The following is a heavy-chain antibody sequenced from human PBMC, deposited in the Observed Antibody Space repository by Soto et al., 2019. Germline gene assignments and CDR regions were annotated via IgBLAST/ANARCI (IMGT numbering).Heavy chain of an antibody. CDR2: ISWNSGSI. D-gene: IGHD3-16*01. CDR1: GFTFDDYA. V-gene: IGHV3-9*01. Sequence: EVQLVESGGGLVQPGRSLRLSCAASGFTFDDYAMHWVRQAPGKGLEWVSGISWNSGSIGYADSVKGRFTISRDNAKNSLYLQMNSLRAEDTALYYCAKDLGSAFWYFDLWGRGTLVTVSS. J-gene: IGHJ2*01. CDR3: AKDLGSAFWYFDL.